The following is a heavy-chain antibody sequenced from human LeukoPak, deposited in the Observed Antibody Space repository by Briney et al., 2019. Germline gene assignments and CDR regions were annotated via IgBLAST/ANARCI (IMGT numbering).Heavy chain of an antibody. V-gene: IGHV4-34*01. Sequence: SETLSLIRAVYRGSLSGYYWSWIRPPPGKGLEWIGEINHSGSTNYNPSLKSRVTISVDTSKNQFSLKLSSVTAADTAVYYCARDPPDGIWGQGTMVTVSS. CDR3: ARDPPDGI. CDR1: RGSLSGYY. D-gene: IGHD1-14*01. CDR2: INHSGST. J-gene: IGHJ3*02.